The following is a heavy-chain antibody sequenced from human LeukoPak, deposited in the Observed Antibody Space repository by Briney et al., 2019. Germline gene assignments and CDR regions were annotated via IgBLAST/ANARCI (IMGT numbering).Heavy chain of an antibody. J-gene: IGHJ4*02. D-gene: IGHD5-18*01. Sequence: PGGSLRLSFAAPGFPFRSYWMHWVRQAPGKGLVWVSRVNSDGSSTTYADSVKGRFTISRDNAKNTLYLQMNSLRAEDTAVYYCGRIKGYSYDYWGQGTLVTVSS. CDR3: GRIKGYSYDY. CDR1: GFPFRSYW. V-gene: IGHV3-74*01. CDR2: VNSDGSST.